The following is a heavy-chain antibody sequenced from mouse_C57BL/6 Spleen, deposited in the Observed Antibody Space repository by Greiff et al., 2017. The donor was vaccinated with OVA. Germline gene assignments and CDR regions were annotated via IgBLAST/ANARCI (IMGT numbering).Heavy chain of an antibody. CDR2: IYPRSGNT. D-gene: IGHD3-2*02. Sequence: VQLQESGAELARPGASVKLSCKASGYTFTSYGISWVKQRTGQGLEWIGEIYPRSGNTYYNEKFKGKATLTADKSSSTAYMELRSLTSEDSAVYFCARSPQGYFDVWGTGTTVTVSS. CDR1: GYTFTSYG. V-gene: IGHV1-81*01. CDR3: ARSPQGYFDV. J-gene: IGHJ1*03.